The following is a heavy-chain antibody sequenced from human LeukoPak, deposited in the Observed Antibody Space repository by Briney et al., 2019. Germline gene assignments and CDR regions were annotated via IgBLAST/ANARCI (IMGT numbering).Heavy chain of an antibody. CDR1: GGYINSNTYY. V-gene: IGHV4-39*01. CDR3: ARRSRTGFFDY. J-gene: IGHJ4*02. D-gene: IGHD3-10*01. Sequence: PSETLSLTCGVSGGYINSNTYYWGWLRQPPGKGLEWIGSVYSSGSTYYNPSLRSRVSISVDTSKNQFSLRLSSVTAPDTAVYYCARRSRTGFFDYWGQGTLVTVSS. CDR2: VYSSGST.